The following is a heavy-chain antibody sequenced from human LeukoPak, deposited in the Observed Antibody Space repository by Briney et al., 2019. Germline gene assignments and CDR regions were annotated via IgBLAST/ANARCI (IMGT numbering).Heavy chain of an antibody. V-gene: IGHV4-34*01. CDR3: ANRIAAAGRGGGWFDP. J-gene: IGHJ5*02. CDR2: INHSGST. D-gene: IGHD6-13*01. Sequence: SETLYLTCAVYGGSFSDYYWSRIRQPPGKGLEWIGEINHSGSTNYNPSLKSRVTISVDTSKNQFSLKLSSVTAADTAVYYCANRIAAAGRGGGWFDPWGQGTLVTVSS. CDR1: GGSFSDYY.